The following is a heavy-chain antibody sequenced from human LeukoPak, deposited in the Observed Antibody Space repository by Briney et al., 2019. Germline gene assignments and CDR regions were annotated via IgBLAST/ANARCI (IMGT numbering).Heavy chain of an antibody. D-gene: IGHD3-10*01. CDR2: IYPNGNT. J-gene: IGHJ4*02. CDR1: GGSISSHQ. CDR3: ARSPRGYRFDY. Sequence: PSETLSLTCTVSGGSISSHQWSWIRQPAGKPLEWIGRIYPNGNTHYNPSPTSGVTMSVDTSKNQISLKLISVTAADTAVYYCARSPRGYRFDYWGQGALVTVSS. V-gene: IGHV4-4*07.